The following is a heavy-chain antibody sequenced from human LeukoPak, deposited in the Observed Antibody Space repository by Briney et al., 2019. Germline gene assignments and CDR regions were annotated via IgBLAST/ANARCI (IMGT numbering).Heavy chain of an antibody. CDR1: GYTFTSYY. CDR3: ARDVTGVVVTTVFGY. J-gene: IGHJ4*02. D-gene: IGHD3-22*01. Sequence: ASVKVSCKASGYTFTSYYMHWVRQAPGQGLEWMGWINPNSGGTNYAQKFQGRVTMTRDTSISTAYMELSRLRSDDTAVYYCARDVTGVVVTTVFGYWGQGTLVTVSS. CDR2: INPNSGGT. V-gene: IGHV1-2*02.